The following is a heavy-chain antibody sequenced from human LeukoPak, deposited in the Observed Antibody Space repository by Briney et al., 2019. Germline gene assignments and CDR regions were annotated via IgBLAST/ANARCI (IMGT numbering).Heavy chain of an antibody. Sequence: VASVKVSCKASGYTFTSYDINWVRRATGQGLEWMGWMNPNSGNTGYAQKFQGRVTMTRNTSISTAYMELSSLRSEDTAVYYCARVPSIRLVTPGRYYGMDVWGQGTTVTVSS. J-gene: IGHJ6*02. V-gene: IGHV1-8*01. CDR1: GYTFTSYD. CDR3: ARVPSIRLVTPGRYYGMDV. D-gene: IGHD2-21*02. CDR2: MNPNSGNT.